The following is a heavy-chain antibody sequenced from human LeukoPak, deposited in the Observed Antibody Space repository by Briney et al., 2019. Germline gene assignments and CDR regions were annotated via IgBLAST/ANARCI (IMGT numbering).Heavy chain of an antibody. D-gene: IGHD1-26*01. V-gene: IGHV3-33*01. CDR3: ARDMYSGSYLYYFGY. CDR1: GFTFSSYG. J-gene: IGHJ4*02. Sequence: PGGSLRLSCAASGFTFSSYGMHWVRQAPGKGLEWVAVIWYDGSNKYYADSVKGRFTISRDDSKNTLFLQMNSLRAEDTAVYYCARDMYSGSYLYYFGYWGQGTLVTVSS. CDR2: IWYDGSNK.